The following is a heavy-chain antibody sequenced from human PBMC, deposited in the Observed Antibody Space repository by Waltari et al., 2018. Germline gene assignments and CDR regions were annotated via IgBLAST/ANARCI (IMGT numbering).Heavy chain of an antibody. D-gene: IGHD3-22*01. CDR3: ATHAAYYYDSSLDY. CDR2: FDPEDGET. CDR1: GYPLTELA. V-gene: IGHV1-24*01. Sequence: QVQLVQSGAEVKKPGASVKVSCKASGYPLTELAMNWERQAPGKGLEWMGGFDPEDGETIYAQKFQGRVTMTEDTSTDTAYMELSSLRSEDTAVYYCATHAAYYYDSSLDYWGQGTLVTVSS. J-gene: IGHJ4*02.